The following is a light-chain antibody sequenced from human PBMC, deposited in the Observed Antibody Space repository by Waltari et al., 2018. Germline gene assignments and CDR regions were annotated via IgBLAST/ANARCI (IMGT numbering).Light chain of an antibody. CDR2: GAS. J-gene: IGKJ4*01. CDR3: QQYNNWPPLT. CDR1: QSVSSN. V-gene: IGKV3-15*01. Sequence: EIVMTQSPATLSVSPGERATLSCRASQSVSSNLAWYQQKPGQAPRRLIYGASTRATGIPARLSGSGSGTEVTLNISSMQSEDFGVYYCQQYNNWPPLTFGGGTKVEIK.